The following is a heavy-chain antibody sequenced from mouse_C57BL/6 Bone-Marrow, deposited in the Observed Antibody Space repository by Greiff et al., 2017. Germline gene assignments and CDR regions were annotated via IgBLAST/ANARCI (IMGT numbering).Heavy chain of an antibody. Sequence: VQLQQSGAELVRPGASVKLSCTASGFNIKDDYMHWVKQRPEQGLEWIGWIDPENGDTEYASKFQGKATITADTSSNTAYLQLSSLTSEDTAVYYCTTERVGTTGYWGQGTTLTVSS. J-gene: IGHJ2*01. V-gene: IGHV14-4*01. CDR3: TTERVGTTGY. CDR2: IDPENGDT. D-gene: IGHD1-1*01. CDR1: GFNIKDDY.